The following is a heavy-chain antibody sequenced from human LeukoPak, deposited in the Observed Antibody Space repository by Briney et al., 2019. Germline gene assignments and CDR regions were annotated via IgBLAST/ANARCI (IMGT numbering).Heavy chain of an antibody. CDR2: ISAYNGNT. CDR3: ARDRASWELLPGHY. V-gene: IGHV1-18*01. D-gene: IGHD1-26*01. J-gene: IGHJ4*02. Sequence: ASVKVSCKPSGYTFTSYGISWVRQAPGQGLEWMGWISAYNGNTNYAQKLQGRVTMTTDTSTSTAYMELRSLRSDDTAVYYCARDRASWELLPGHYWGQGTLVTVSS. CDR1: GYTFTSYG.